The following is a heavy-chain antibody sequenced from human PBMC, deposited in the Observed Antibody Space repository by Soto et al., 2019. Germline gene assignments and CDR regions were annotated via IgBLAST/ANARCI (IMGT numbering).Heavy chain of an antibody. CDR1: GYTFTTHY. Sequence: QVQLVQSGAEVKKPGASVTVSCKASGYTFTTHYMHWVRQAPGQGLEWMGIINPSGGRTTYALKFQGRVSLPSDTSPNTGYMELSSLRSEDTAVYYCARAGENYGSGTFSPPLRYYFNSWGQGTLVTVSS. CDR3: ARAGENYGSGTFSPPLRYYFNS. CDR2: INPSGGRT. V-gene: IGHV1-46*01. J-gene: IGHJ4*02. D-gene: IGHD3-10*01.